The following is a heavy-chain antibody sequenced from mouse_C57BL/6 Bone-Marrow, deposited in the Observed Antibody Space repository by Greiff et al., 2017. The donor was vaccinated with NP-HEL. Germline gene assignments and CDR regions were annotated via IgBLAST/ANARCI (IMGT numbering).Heavy chain of an antibody. CDR1: GYTFTSYW. J-gene: IGHJ2*01. V-gene: IGHV1-64*01. Sequence: VKLQQPGAELVKPGASVKLSCKASGYTFTSYWMHWVKQRPGQGLEWIGMIHPNSGSTNYNEKFKSKATLTVDKSSSTAYMQLSSLTSADSAVLYRARTFITTVEDYFDYWGQGTT. CDR2: IHPNSGST. D-gene: IGHD1-1*01. CDR3: ARTFITTVEDYFDY.